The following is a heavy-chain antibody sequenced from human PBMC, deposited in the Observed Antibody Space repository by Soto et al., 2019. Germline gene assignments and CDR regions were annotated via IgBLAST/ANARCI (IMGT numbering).Heavy chain of an antibody. CDR1: GYTFTSYG. J-gene: IGHJ6*02. CDR2: ISAYNGNT. D-gene: IGHD3-10*01. V-gene: IGHV1-18*01. CDR3: AWTYYYGSGSYSMDYYYGMDV. Sequence: ASVKVSCKASGYTFTSYGISWVRQAPGQGLEWMGWISAYNGNTNYAQKLQGRVTMTTDTSTSTAYMELRSLRSDDTAVYYCAWTYYYGSGSYSMDYYYGMDVWGQGTTVTVS.